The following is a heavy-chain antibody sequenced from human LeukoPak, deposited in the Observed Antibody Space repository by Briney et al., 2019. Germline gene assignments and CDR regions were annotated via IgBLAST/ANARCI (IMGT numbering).Heavy chain of an antibody. CDR1: GFTFSSYA. CDR3: ARDSGRFDVFDI. D-gene: IGHD3-10*01. Sequence: GGSLRLSCAASGFTFSSYAMHWVRQAPGKGLEGVAVISYDGSTIYYADSVRGRFTISRDNSKNTLILHMNSLRTEDTDVYYCARDSGRFDVFDIWGQGTMVTVSS. V-gene: IGHV3-30*03. CDR2: ISYDGSTI. J-gene: IGHJ3*02.